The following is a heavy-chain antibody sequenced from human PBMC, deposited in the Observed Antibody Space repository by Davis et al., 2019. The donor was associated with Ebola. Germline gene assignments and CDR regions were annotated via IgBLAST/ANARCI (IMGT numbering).Heavy chain of an antibody. V-gene: IGHV3-73*01. J-gene: IGHJ6*02. CDR1: GFTFSGSA. CDR3: TRPQDFYYGMDV. CDR2: IRSKANSYAT. D-gene: IGHD3-3*01. Sequence: GESLKISCAASGFTFSGSAMHWVRQASGKGLEWVGRIRSKANSYATAYAASVKGRFTISRDDSKNTAYLQMNSLKTEDTAVYYCTRPQDFYYGMDVWGQGTTVTASS.